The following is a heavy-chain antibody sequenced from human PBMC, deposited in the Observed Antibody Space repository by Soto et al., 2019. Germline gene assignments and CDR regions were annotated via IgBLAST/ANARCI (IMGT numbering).Heavy chain of an antibody. Sequence: QVQLVESGGGVVQPGRSLRLSCAASGFTFSSYGMHWVRQAPGKGLEWVADIWYDGSNKYYADSVKGRFTISRDNSKNTLYLQMNSLRAEDTAVYYCARRSRYSSGYPDLWGQGTLVTVSS. D-gene: IGHD6-19*01. CDR3: ARRSRYSSGYPDL. J-gene: IGHJ4*02. V-gene: IGHV3-33*01. CDR2: IWYDGSNK. CDR1: GFTFSSYG.